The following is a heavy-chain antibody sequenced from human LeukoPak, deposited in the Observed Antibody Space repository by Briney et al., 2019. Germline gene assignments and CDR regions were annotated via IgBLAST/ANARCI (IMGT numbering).Heavy chain of an antibody. D-gene: IGHD2-2*01. Sequence: PGGSLRLSCAASGFTFSSYSMNWVRQAPGRGLEWVSSISSSSSYIYYADSVKGRFTISRDNAKNSLYLQMNSLRAEDTAVYYCARVAYHIVVVPAAAPDYWGQGTLVTVSS. V-gene: IGHV3-21*01. J-gene: IGHJ4*02. CDR1: GFTFSSYS. CDR3: ARVAYHIVVVPAAAPDY. CDR2: ISSSSSYI.